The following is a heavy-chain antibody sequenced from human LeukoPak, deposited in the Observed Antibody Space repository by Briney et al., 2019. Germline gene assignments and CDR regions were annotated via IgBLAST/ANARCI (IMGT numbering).Heavy chain of an antibody. Sequence: TGGSLRLSCAASGFTFSSYSMNWVRQAPGKGLEWVSSISSSSSYIYYADSVKGRFTISRDNSKNMLYLQMNSLRADDTAVYYCAKGDAYSSGSYFDYWGQGALVTVSS. V-gene: IGHV3-21*04. CDR2: ISSSSSYI. CDR3: AKGDAYSSGSYFDY. D-gene: IGHD3-10*01. CDR1: GFTFSSYS. J-gene: IGHJ4*02.